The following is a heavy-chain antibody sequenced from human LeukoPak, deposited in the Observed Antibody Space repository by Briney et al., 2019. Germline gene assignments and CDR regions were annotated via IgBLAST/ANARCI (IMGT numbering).Heavy chain of an antibody. CDR2: ISSSSSTI. V-gene: IGHV3-48*01. Sequence: GGSLRLSCAASGFTFSSYAMSWVRQAPGKGPEWVSYISSSSSTIYYADSVKGRFTISRDNAKNSLYLQMNSLRAEDTAVYYCANRGGSGSYYFDYWGQGTLVTVSS. CDR1: GFTFSSYA. D-gene: IGHD3-10*01. CDR3: ANRGGSGSYYFDY. J-gene: IGHJ4*02.